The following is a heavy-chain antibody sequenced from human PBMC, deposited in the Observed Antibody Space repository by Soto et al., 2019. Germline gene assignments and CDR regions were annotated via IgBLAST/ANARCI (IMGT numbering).Heavy chain of an antibody. J-gene: IGHJ5*02. Sequence: GGSLRLSCAASGFTFSSYSMNWVRQAPGKGLEWVSYISSSSSTIYYADSVKGRFTISRDNAKNSLYLQMNSLRAEDTAVYYCARDSSANIVLMVYAPNWFDPWGQGTLVTVSS. CDR1: GFTFSSYS. CDR3: ARDSSANIVLMVYAPNWFDP. CDR2: ISSSSSTI. D-gene: IGHD2-8*01. V-gene: IGHV3-48*01.